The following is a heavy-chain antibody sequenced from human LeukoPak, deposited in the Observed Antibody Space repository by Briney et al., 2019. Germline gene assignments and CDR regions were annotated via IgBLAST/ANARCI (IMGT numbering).Heavy chain of an antibody. Sequence: PGGSLRLSCAASGFTFSNYEMNGVRQAPGKGLEWLSYITSSGGTIYYADSVKGRFTISRDNAKNSLDLQMNSLRGEDTAVYYCASILGGNRARGFDLWGQGTLVTVSS. CDR1: GFTFSNYE. D-gene: IGHD1-26*01. CDR3: ASILGGNRARGFDL. CDR2: ITSSGGTI. V-gene: IGHV3-48*03. J-gene: IGHJ4*02.